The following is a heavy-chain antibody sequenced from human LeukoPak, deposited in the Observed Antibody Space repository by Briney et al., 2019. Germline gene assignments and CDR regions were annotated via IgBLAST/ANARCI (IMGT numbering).Heavy chain of an antibody. CDR2: INPNSGGT. CDR3: ARVISYYYDGTNYSYYFDY. V-gene: IGHV1-2*02. D-gene: IGHD3-22*01. J-gene: IGHJ4*02. CDR1: GYTFTGYY. Sequence: ASVKVSCKTSGYTFTGYYMHWGRQAPGQGLEWMGWINPNSGGTNYAQKFQGRVTMTRDTSISTAYMELSRLRSDDTAVYYCARVISYYYDGTNYSYYFDYWGQGTLVTVSS.